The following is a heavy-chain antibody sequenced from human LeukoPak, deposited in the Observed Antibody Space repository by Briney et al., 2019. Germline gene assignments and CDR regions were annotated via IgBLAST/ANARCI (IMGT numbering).Heavy chain of an antibody. D-gene: IGHD3-16*02. V-gene: IGHV4-39*01. CDR3: ASRAMITFGGVIVSFRDY. CDR1: SGSISSSSYY. Sequence: SETLSLTCTVSSGSISSSSYYWGWIRQPPGKGLEWIGSIYYSGSTYYNPSLKSRVTISVDTSKNQFSLKLSSVTAADTAVYYCASRAMITFGGVIVSFRDYWGQGTLVTVSS. CDR2: IYYSGST. J-gene: IGHJ4*02.